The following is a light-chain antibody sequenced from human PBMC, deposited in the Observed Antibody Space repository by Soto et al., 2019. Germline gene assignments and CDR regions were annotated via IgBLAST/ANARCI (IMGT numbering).Light chain of an antibody. CDR1: QSVRSY. V-gene: IGKV3-11*01. J-gene: IGKJ1*01. CDR3: QQRSNWPPKWT. Sequence: EIVLTQSPATLSLSPGERATLSCRASQSVRSYLAWYQQKPGQAPRLLIYDASNRATGIPARFSGSGSGTDFTLTISSLEPEDFAVYYCQQRSNWPPKWTFGQGTKVDIK. CDR2: DAS.